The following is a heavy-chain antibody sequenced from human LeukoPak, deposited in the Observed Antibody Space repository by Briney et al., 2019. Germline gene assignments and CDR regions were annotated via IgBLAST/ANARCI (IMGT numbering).Heavy chain of an antibody. V-gene: IGHV3-23*01. J-gene: IGHJ6*03. CDR3: AKGRGSSVYYYYMDV. Sequence: GGSLRLSCAASGFTFSSYAMSWVRQAPEKGLEWVSAISGSGGSTYYADSVKGRFTISRDNSKNTLYLQMNSLRAEDTAVYYCAKGRGSSVYYYYMDVWGKGTTVTVSS. CDR2: ISGSGGST. CDR1: GFTFSSYA. D-gene: IGHD3-16*01.